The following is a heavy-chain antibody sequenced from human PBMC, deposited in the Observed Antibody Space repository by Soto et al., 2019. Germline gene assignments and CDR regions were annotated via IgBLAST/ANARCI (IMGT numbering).Heavy chain of an antibody. J-gene: IGHJ6*02. Sequence: HPGGSLRLSCAASGFTFSSYIMNWVRQAPGKGLEWVSYISSSSSTIYYADSVEGRFTISRDNAKNSLYLQMNSLRDEDTAVYYCARDPTRITIFGANYGMDVWGQGTTVTV. V-gene: IGHV3-48*02. CDR2: ISSSSSTI. CDR3: ARDPTRITIFGANYGMDV. CDR1: GFTFSSYI. D-gene: IGHD3-3*01.